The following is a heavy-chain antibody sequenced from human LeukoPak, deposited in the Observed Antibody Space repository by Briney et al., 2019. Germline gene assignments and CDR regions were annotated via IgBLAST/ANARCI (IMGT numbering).Heavy chain of an antibody. CDR3: ASYGLQLDAFDI. V-gene: IGHV3-48*01. J-gene: IGHJ3*02. CDR2: ISSSSSTI. Sequence: GGSLRLSCAASGFTFSSYSMNWVRQAPGKGLEWVSYISSSSSTIYYADSVEGRFTISRDNSKNTLYLQMNSLRAEDTAVYYCASYGLQLDAFDIWGQGTMVTVSS. CDR1: GFTFSSYS. D-gene: IGHD5-24*01.